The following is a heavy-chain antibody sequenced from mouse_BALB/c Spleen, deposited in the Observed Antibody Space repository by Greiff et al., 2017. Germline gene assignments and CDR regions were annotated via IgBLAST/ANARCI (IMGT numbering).Heavy chain of an antibody. V-gene: IGHV5-6-3*01. D-gene: IGHD2-3*01. Sequence: EVQLVESGGGLVQPGGSLKLSCAASGFTFSSYGMPWVRQTPDKRLELVATINSNGGSTYYPDSVKGRFTISRDNAKNTLYLQMSSLKSEDTAMYYCARAYDGYSPWFAYWGQGTLVTVSA. CDR2: INSNGGST. CDR1: GFTFSSYG. CDR3: ARAYDGYSPWFAY. J-gene: IGHJ3*01.